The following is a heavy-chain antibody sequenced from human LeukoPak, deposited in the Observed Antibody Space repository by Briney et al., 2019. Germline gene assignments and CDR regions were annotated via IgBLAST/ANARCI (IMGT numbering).Heavy chain of an antibody. CDR3: VRTPPNWGADY. D-gene: IGHD7-27*01. CDR1: RYTFTSYD. V-gene: IGHV1-8*01. CDR2: MSPNSGNT. J-gene: IGHJ4*02. Sequence: ASVKVSCKASRYTFTSYDINWVRQATGQGLEWMGWMSPNSGNTGYAQKFQGRVTMTRNTAISTAYMELSSLRSEDTAVYYCVRTPPNWGADYWGQGTLVTVSS.